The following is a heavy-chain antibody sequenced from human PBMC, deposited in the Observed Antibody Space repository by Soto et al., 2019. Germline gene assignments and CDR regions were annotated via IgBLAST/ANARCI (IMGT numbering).Heavy chain of an antibody. J-gene: IGHJ4*02. D-gene: IGHD3-16*01. V-gene: IGHV4-59*01. Sequence: LSLTCTVSGGSISSYYWSWIRQPPGKGLEWIGYIYYSGSTNYNPSLKSRVTISVDTSKNQFSLKLSSVTAADTAVYYCARSRGGYFDYWGQGTLVTVSS. CDR2: IYYSGST. CDR1: GGSISSYY. CDR3: ARSRGGYFDY.